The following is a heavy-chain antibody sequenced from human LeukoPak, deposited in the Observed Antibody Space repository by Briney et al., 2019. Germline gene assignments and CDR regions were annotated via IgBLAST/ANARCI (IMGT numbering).Heavy chain of an antibody. D-gene: IGHD2-21*02. CDR1: GGSISSGDKY. V-gene: IGHV4-30-4*01. CDR2: IYYSGST. J-gene: IGHJ4*02. Sequence: PSETLSLTCNVSGGSISSGDKYWSWIRQPPGKGLEWIGYIYYSGSTYYNPSLKSRLTISVDTSENQFSLHLSSVTAPDTAVYFCARVTRWAGIDFWGQGTLVTVSS. CDR3: ARVTRWAGIDF.